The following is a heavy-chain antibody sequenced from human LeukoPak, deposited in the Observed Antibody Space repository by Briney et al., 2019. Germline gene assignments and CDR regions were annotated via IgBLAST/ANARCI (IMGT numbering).Heavy chain of an antibody. CDR3: ARDGGRLGLLLDV. J-gene: IGHJ6*02. CDR2: IYYSGST. D-gene: IGHD2-15*01. Sequence: SETLSLTCTVSGGSISSYYWSWIRQPPGKGLEWIGYIYYSGSTNYNPSLKSRVTISVDTSKNQFSLKLSSVTAADTAVYYCARDGGRLGLLLDVWGQGTTVTVSS. V-gene: IGHV4-59*01. CDR1: GGSISSYY.